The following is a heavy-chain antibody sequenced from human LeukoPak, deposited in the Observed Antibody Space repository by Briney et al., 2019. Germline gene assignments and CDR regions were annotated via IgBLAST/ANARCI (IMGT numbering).Heavy chain of an antibody. CDR3: SRSLLGGADH. D-gene: IGHD3-16*01. J-gene: IGHJ4*02. CDR1: GFTFSDHW. Sequence: GGSLRLSCAGSGFTFSDHWMHWVRQAPGEGLVWVSRINRDGSKKDYADSVRGRFSISRDNAKSTVYLEMNSLRAEDTAVYYCSRSLLGGADHWGQGTLVTVSS. V-gene: IGHV3-74*01. CDR2: INRDGSKK.